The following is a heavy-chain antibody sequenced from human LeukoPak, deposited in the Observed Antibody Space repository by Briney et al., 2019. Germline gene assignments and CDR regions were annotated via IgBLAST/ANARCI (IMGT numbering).Heavy chain of an antibody. J-gene: IGHJ4*02. Sequence: GGSLRLSCAASGFTFSSYAMSWVRQAPGKGLEWVSAISGSGGSTYCADSVKGRFTISRDNSKNTLYLQMNSLRAEDTAVYYCANSPLVRAIALIYWGQGTLVTVSS. CDR2: ISGSGGST. CDR3: ANSPLVRAIALIY. V-gene: IGHV3-23*01. D-gene: IGHD6-6*01. CDR1: GFTFSSYA.